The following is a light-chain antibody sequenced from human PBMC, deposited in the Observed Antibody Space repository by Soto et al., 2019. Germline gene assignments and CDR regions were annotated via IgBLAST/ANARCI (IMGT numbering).Light chain of an antibody. V-gene: IGKV1-27*01. CDR3: QKYNSAPLT. CDR1: QGIAPY. CDR2: ATY. J-gene: IGKJ4*01. Sequence: DVPMTQSPSSLSAFVGDRVTITCRASQGIAPYLAWFQQKPGKVPKLLIYATYTLQSGVPSRFSGGGSGTDFTLTISSLQPEDVETYYCQKYNSAPLTFGGGAKVEIK.